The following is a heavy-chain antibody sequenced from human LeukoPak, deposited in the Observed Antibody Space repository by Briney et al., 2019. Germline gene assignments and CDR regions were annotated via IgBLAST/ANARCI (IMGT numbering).Heavy chain of an antibody. Sequence: PGGSLRLSCAASGFTFSSYGMHWVRQAPGKGPEWVAVIWYDGSNKYYADSVKGRFTISRDNSKNTLYLQMNSLRAEDTAVYYCAKDRNYGDAYFDYWGQGTLVTVSS. CDR3: AKDRNYGDAYFDY. V-gene: IGHV3-33*06. J-gene: IGHJ4*02. CDR2: IWYDGSNK. D-gene: IGHD4-17*01. CDR1: GFTFSSYG.